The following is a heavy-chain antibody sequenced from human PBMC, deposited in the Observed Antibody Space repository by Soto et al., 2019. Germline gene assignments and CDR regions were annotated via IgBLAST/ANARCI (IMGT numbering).Heavy chain of an antibody. CDR2: MNPNSGNT. D-gene: IGHD2-15*01. V-gene: IGHV1-8*02. CDR1: GYTFTSYG. J-gene: IGHJ3*01. CDR3: ARVGGYCSGGSCSV. Sequence: ASVKVSCKAAGYTFTSYGISWGRQAPGQGLEWMGWMNPNSGNTGYAQKFQGRVTMTRNTSISTAYMELSSLRSEDTAVYYCARVGGYCSGGSCSVWGQGTMVTVSS.